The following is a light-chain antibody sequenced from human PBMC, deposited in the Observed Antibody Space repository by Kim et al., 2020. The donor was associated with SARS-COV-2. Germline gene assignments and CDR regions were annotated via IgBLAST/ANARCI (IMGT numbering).Light chain of an antibody. Sequence: SPEERAHLSCRASQSVSSCYFAWYQQKPGQAPRLLIYGASSRATGIPDRFSGSGSGTDFPLTISRLEPEDFAVYYCQQYGSSPRTFGGGTKVDIK. CDR1: QSVSSCY. J-gene: IGKJ4*01. CDR3: QQYGSSPRT. V-gene: IGKV3-20*01. CDR2: GAS.